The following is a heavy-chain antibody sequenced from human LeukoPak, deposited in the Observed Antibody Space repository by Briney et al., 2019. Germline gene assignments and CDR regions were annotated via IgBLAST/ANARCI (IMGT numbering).Heavy chain of an antibody. Sequence: SETLSLTCTVSSGSISSSSYYWGWIRQPPGKGLEWIGSSYYSGGTYYNPSLKSRVTISVDTSQNQFSLRLSSVTASDTAVYYGARTGGGSYPYYFDFWGQGTPVTVSS. D-gene: IGHD1-26*01. V-gene: IGHV4-39*01. CDR2: SYYSGGT. CDR3: ARTGGGSYPYYFDF. J-gene: IGHJ4*02. CDR1: SGSISSSSYY.